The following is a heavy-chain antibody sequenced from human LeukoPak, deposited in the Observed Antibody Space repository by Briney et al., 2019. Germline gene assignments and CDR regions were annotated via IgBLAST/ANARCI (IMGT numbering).Heavy chain of an antibody. J-gene: IGHJ4*02. CDR1: GYTFSIYG. CDR2: IWYDGSNT. D-gene: IGHD2/OR15-2a*01. V-gene: IGHV3-33*01. CDR3: ARAGIVNALDY. Sequence: GMSLRLSCAASGYTFSIYGMNWVHQAPGKGLEWVAIIWYDGSNTYFAESVMGRFSISKDNFKNTVYLQMNSLKIEDTGVYYCARAGIVNALDYWGQGARSPSPQ.